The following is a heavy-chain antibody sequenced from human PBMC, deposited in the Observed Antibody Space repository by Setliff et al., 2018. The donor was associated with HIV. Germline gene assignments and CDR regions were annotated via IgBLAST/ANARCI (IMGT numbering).Heavy chain of an antibody. CDR3: ARTDSYTAMIWP. J-gene: IGHJ1*01. D-gene: IGHD2-2*02. CDR2: ISSTSTIV. V-gene: IGHV3-11*01. Sequence: LRLSCAASGFSFSDYYMSWIRQAPGKGLEWISFISSTSTIVYYADSVKGRFTISRDNAKMSLYLQVNSLSVEDTAMYFCARTDSYTAMIWPWGRGTLVTVSS. CDR1: GFSFSDYY.